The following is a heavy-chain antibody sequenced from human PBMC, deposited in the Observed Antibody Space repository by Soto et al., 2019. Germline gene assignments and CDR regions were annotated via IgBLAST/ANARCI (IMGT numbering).Heavy chain of an antibody. D-gene: IGHD2-15*01. Sequence: EVHLVESGGGLVQPGGSLKLSCAASGFTFSGSAMHWVRQASGKGLEWVGRIRSKANNYATAYAASVKGRFTISRDDSKNTAYLQMNSLKTEDTAVYYCTRRGYCSGGGCYPFGFDYWGQGTLVNVSS. CDR2: IRSKANNYAT. CDR3: TRRGYCSGGGCYPFGFDY. V-gene: IGHV3-73*02. CDR1: GFTFSGSA. J-gene: IGHJ4*02.